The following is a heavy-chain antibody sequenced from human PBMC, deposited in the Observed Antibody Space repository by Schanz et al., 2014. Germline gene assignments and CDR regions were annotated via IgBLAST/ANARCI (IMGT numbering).Heavy chain of an antibody. CDR1: GGTFSSFG. V-gene: IGHV1-18*01. CDR3: ARDGVDAAAGGNY. CDR2: ISAYTNNT. J-gene: IGHJ4*02. Sequence: VQLEQSGAEVKKPGSSVKVSCKASGGTFSSFGINWVRQAPGQGLEWMGWISAYTNNTNYAQKVQGRVTMTTDTSTGTAYMELRSLRSDDTAVYYCARDGVDAAAGGNYWGQGTLVTVSS. D-gene: IGHD6-13*01.